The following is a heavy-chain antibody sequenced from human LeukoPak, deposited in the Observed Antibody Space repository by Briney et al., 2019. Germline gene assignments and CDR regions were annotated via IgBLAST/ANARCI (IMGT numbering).Heavy chain of an antibody. CDR2: INWNGGST. CDR3: ARGGDSSAPPDVY. CDR1: GFTFDDYG. V-gene: IGHV3-20*04. Sequence: PGGSLRLSCAASGFTFDDYGMSWVRQAPGKGLEWVSGINWNGGSTGYADSVEGRFTISRDNAKNSLYLQMNSLRAEDTALYYCARGGDSSAPPDVYWGRGTLVTVSS. D-gene: IGHD3-22*01. J-gene: IGHJ4*02.